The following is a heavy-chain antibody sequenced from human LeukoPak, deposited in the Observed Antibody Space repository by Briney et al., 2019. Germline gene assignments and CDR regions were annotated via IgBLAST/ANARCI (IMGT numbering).Heavy chain of an antibody. V-gene: IGHV3-21*01. Sequence: GGSLRLSRAASGFTFSSYSMNWVRQAPGEGLEWVSSMSSSSRYIYYADSVKGRFTISRDNAKNSLYLQMNSLRAEDTAVYYCARDLEWFGESLLHWGQGTLVAVSS. CDR2: MSSSSRYI. CDR1: GFTFSSYS. J-gene: IGHJ4*02. D-gene: IGHD3-10*01. CDR3: ARDLEWFGESLLH.